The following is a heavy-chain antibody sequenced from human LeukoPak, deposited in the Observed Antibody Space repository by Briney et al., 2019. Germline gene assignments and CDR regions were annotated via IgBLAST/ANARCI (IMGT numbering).Heavy chain of an antibody. D-gene: IGHD3-22*01. J-gene: IGHJ6*03. CDR2: INPNSGGT. Sequence: ASVKVSCKASGYTFTGYYMYWVRQAPGQGLEWMGWINPNSGGTNYAQNFQGRVTMTRDVSISTAYMELSRLRSDDTAVYYCTRAASSGPLFTYHMDVWGKGTTVTVSS. CDR1: GYTFTGYY. CDR3: TRAASSGPLFTYHMDV. V-gene: IGHV1-2*02.